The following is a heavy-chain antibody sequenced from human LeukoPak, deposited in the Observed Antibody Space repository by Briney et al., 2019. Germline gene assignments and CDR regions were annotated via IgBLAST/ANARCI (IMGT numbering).Heavy chain of an antibody. Sequence: GGSLRLSCAASGFTFSSYSMNWVRQAPGKGLEWVSYISSSSNTIYYADSVKGRFTISRDNAKNSLYLQMNSLRAEDTAVYYCARADNTAMAYWGYWGQGTLVTVSS. J-gene: IGHJ4*02. CDR3: ARADNTAMAYWGY. CDR1: GFTFSSYS. V-gene: IGHV3-48*04. D-gene: IGHD5-18*01. CDR2: ISSSSNTI.